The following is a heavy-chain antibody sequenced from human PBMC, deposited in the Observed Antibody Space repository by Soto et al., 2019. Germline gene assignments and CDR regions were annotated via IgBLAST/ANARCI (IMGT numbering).Heavy chain of an antibody. CDR3: ARGLAADGA. CDR1: GYTFTHYA. V-gene: IGHV1-3*01. J-gene: IGHJ5*02. D-gene: IGHD6-13*01. CDR2: INAGSGNI. Sequence: QVQLVQSGAEVKKPGASVKVSCTASGYTFTHYAIHWVRHAPGQRLEWMGFINAGSGNIKYSQTFQGRLTFTKDTSASTAYRDLSSLRSKDTPIYYCARGLAADGAWGQGQLVTVSS.